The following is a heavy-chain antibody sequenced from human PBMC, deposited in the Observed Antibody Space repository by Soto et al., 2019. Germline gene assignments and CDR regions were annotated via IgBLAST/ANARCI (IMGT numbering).Heavy chain of an antibody. J-gene: IGHJ4*02. V-gene: IGHV1-69*13. CDR1: GGTFNNHA. CDR2: IIPVFGST. CDR3: ARHIHNQGFEYYFDS. Sequence: SVKVSCKASGGTFNNHAISWVRQAPGQGLEWMGGIIPVFGSTNYAQKFQGRVTITADASTSTAYMELSSVTAADTAVYYCARHIHNQGFEYYFDSWGQGTLVTVSS. D-gene: IGHD1-1*01.